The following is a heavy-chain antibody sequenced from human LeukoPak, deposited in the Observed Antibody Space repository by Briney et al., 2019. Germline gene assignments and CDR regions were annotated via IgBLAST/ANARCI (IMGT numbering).Heavy chain of an antibody. CDR2: INPSGGST. J-gene: IGHJ5*02. CDR1: GYTFTSYY. D-gene: IGHD5-18*01. CDR3: ARGGRGYSYGYDWFDP. V-gene: IGHV1-46*01. Sequence: ASVKVSCKASGYTFTSYYMHWVRQAPGQGLEWMGIINPSGGSTSYAQKFQGRVTMTRNTSISTAYMELSSLRSEDTAVYYCARGGRGYSYGYDWFDPWGQGTLVTVSS.